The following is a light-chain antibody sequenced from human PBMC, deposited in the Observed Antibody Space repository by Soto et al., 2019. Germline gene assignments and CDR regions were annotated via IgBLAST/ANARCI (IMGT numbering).Light chain of an antibody. V-gene: IGLV2-8*01. CDR3: SSYDSTVSAVCV. CDR1: SSDVASYDY. CDR2: EVS. Sequence: QSVLTQPPSASGSPGQSVTISCTGTSSDVASYDYVSWYQQHPGKDPKLMIYEVSKRPSGVPDRFSGSKSGNTASLTVSGIQPEDEADYYCSSYDSTVSAVCVFGSGTKVTV. J-gene: IGLJ1*01.